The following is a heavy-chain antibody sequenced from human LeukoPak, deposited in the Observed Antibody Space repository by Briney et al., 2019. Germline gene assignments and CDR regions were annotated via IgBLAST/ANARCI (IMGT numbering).Heavy chain of an antibody. V-gene: IGHV3-48*03. CDR1: GFTFSSYE. CDR3: ARDQSPYDSSGYYGYN. CDR2: ISSSGSTI. D-gene: IGHD3-22*01. Sequence: GGSLRLSCAASGFTFSSYEMNWVRQAPGKGLEWVSYISSSGSTIYYADSVKGRFTISRDNAKNSLYLQMNSLRAEDTAVYYCARDQSPYDSSGYYGYNWGPGTLVTVSS. J-gene: IGHJ4*02.